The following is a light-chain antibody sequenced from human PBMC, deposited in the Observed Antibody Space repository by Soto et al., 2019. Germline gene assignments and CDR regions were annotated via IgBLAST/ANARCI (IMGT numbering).Light chain of an antibody. V-gene: IGLV2-11*01. Sequence: QSALTQPRSVSGSPGQSVTISCTGTSSDVGGYNYVSWYQHHPGKAPKLMIYEVSNRPSGVSNRFSGSKSGNTASLTISGLQAEDEADYYCSSLRVFGTGTKLTVL. J-gene: IGLJ1*01. CDR2: EVS. CDR3: SSLRV. CDR1: SSDVGGYNY.